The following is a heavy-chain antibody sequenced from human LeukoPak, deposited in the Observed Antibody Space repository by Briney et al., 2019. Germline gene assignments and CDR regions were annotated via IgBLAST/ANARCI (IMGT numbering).Heavy chain of an antibody. D-gene: IGHD3-10*01. Sequence: GGSLRLSCAASGFTFSSYWMSWVRQAPGKGLEWVSSISSSSSYIYYADSVKGRFTISRDNAKNSLYLQMNSLRAEDTAVYYCARALYGSGSYIGYWGQGTLVTVSS. J-gene: IGHJ4*02. CDR2: ISSSSSYI. CDR3: ARALYGSGSYIGY. CDR1: GFTFSSYW. V-gene: IGHV3-21*01.